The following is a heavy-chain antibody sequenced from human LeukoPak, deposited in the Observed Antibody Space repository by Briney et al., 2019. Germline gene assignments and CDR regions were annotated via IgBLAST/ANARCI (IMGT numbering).Heavy chain of an antibody. CDR2: ISWNSGSI. Sequence: GGSLRLSCAASGFTFDDYAMHWVRQAPGKGLEWVSGISWNSGSIGYADSVKGRFTISRDNAKNSLYLQMNSLRAEDTALYYCAKDSLSLDYYEWEGLRTPPPWGGAFDIWGQGTMVTVSS. CDR1: GFTFDDYA. J-gene: IGHJ3*02. D-gene: IGHD3-22*01. CDR3: AKDSLSLDYYEWEGLRTPPPWGGAFDI. V-gene: IGHV3-9*01.